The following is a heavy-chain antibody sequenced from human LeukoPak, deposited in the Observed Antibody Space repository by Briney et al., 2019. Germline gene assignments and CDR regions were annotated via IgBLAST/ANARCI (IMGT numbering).Heavy chain of an antibody. CDR3: ARDYYGSGSYSPIYWYFDL. Sequence: PGGSLRLSCAASGFTFSSYEMNWVRQAPGKGLEWVSYISSSGSTIYYADSVKGRFTISRDNAKNSLYLQMNSLRAKDTAVYYCARDYYGSGSYSPIYWYFDLWGRGTLVTVSS. CDR1: GFTFSSYE. CDR2: ISSSGSTI. D-gene: IGHD3-10*01. J-gene: IGHJ2*01. V-gene: IGHV3-48*03.